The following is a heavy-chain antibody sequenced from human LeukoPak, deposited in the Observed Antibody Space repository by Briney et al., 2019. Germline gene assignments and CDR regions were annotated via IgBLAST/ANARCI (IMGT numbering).Heavy chain of an antibody. Sequence: SETLSLTCTVSGGSISSYYWSWIRQHPGKGLEWIGYIYYSGSTYYNPSLKSRVTISVDTSKNQFSLKLNSVTAADTAVYYCARESIAAASDSWGQGTLVTVSS. CDR1: GGSISSYY. CDR2: IYYSGST. CDR3: ARESIAAASDS. J-gene: IGHJ4*02. D-gene: IGHD6-13*01. V-gene: IGHV4-59*12.